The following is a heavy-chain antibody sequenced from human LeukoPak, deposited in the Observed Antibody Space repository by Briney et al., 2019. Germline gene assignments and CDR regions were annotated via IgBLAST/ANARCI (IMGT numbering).Heavy chain of an antibody. CDR2: ISGSGGST. D-gene: IGHD3-22*01. Sequence: GGSLRLSCAASGFTFSSYAMSWVRQTPGKGLEWVSAISGSGGSTYYADSVKGRFTISRDNAKNSLFLQMNSLRAEDTAVYYCASGSGYDSGAFDIWGQGTMVAVSS. V-gene: IGHV3-23*01. J-gene: IGHJ3*02. CDR1: GFTFSSYA. CDR3: ASGSGYDSGAFDI.